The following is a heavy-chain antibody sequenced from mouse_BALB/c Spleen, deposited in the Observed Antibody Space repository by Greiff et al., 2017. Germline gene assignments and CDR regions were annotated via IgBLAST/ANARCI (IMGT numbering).Heavy chain of an antibody. Sequence: VQLKQSGAELVKPGASVKLSCTASGFNIKDTYMHWVKQRPEQGLEWIGRIDPANGNTKYDPKFQGKATITADTSSNTAYLQLSSLTSEDTAVYYCARFDGVDYGGQGTTLTVSS. V-gene: IGHV14-3*02. CDR2: IDPANGNT. J-gene: IGHJ2*01. CDR1: GFNIKDTY. CDR3: ARFDGVDY.